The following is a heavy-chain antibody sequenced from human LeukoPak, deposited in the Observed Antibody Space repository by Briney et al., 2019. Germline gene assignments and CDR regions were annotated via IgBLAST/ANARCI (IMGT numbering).Heavy chain of an antibody. CDR1: TGSFSAHY. CDR2: IYHSGDT. V-gene: IGHV4-34*01. Sequence: SETLSLTCAVYTGSFSAHYWSWIRQSPGKGLEWIGDIYHSGDTNCNPSLETRVTMSVDTSKNQFSLKVNSVTAADTAVYYCAGTPVDRTLQLSAFDMWGQGTSITVSS. CDR3: AGTPVDRTLQLSAFDM. D-gene: IGHD1-7*01. J-gene: IGHJ3*02.